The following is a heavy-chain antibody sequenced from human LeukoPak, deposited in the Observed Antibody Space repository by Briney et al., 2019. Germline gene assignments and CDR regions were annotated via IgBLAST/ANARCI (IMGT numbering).Heavy chain of an antibody. D-gene: IGHD1-1*01. Sequence: ASVKVSCKASGYTFTSYDINWVRQATGQGLEWMGWMNPNSGNTGYSQKFQGRVSITRNTSITQAFMELSSLTSEDTAVYYCARDIAGTTLGGWFDPWGQGTLITVSS. V-gene: IGHV1-8*03. CDR2: MNPNSGNT. CDR3: ARDIAGTTLGGWFDP. CDR1: GYTFTSYD. J-gene: IGHJ5*02.